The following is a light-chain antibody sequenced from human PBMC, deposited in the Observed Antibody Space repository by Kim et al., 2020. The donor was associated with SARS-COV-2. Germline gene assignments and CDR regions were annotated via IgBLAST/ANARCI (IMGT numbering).Light chain of an antibody. CDR2: DAS. J-gene: IGKJ4*01. CDR1: QRVTTY. Sequence: ATLSLSPGESATLSCRASQRVTTYLAWYQYKRGQAPRLLIYDASKRVTGIPARFSGSGSATDFTLTISSLEPEDFAVYYCQQGLTFGGGTKVDIK. V-gene: IGKV3-11*01. CDR3: QQGLT.